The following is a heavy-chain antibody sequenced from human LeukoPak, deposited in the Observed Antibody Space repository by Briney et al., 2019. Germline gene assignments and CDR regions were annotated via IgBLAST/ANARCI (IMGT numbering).Heavy chain of an antibody. CDR3: ARETYSSGCYEGY. CDR2: SIPILGIA. J-gene: IGHJ4*02. D-gene: IGHD6-19*01. CDR1: GGTFSSYA. V-gene: IGHV1-69*04. Sequence: GASVKVSCKASGGTFSSYAISWVRQAPGQGLEWMGRSIPILGIANYAQKFQGRGTITTDKSTSTAYMELSSLTSEDTAVYYCARETYSSGCYEGYWGQGTLVTVSS.